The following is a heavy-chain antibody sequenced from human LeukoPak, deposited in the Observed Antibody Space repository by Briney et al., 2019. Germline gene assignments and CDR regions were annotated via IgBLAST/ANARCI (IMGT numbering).Heavy chain of an antibody. J-gene: IGHJ3*02. CDR2: INAGNGNT. CDR3: ARAPPYNWNAGAFDI. CDR1: GYTFTSYA. Sequence: ASVKVSCKASGYTFTSYAMHWVRQAPGQRLEWMGWINAGNGNTKYSQKFQGRVTITRDTSASTAYMELSSLRSEDTAVYYCARAPPYNWNAGAFDIWGQGTMVTVSS. V-gene: IGHV1-3*01. D-gene: IGHD1-1*01.